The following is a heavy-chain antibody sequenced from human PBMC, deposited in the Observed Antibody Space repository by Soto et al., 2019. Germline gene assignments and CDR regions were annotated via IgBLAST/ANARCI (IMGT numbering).Heavy chain of an antibody. Sequence: PGGSLRLSCEASGLIVYNNFMNWVRQAPGRGLEWVSVINPEGRTHYADSVKDRFTVSRGTSKNTLYLQMNSLRVEDTAVYYCARNTPGRFLFAPWGQGTQVTVSS. CDR1: GLIVYNNF. CDR2: INPEGRT. CDR3: ARNTPGRFLFAP. J-gene: IGHJ5*02. V-gene: IGHV3-66*01. D-gene: IGHD2-2*02.